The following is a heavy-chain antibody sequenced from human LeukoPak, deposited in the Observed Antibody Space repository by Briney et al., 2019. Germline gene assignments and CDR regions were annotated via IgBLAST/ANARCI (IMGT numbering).Heavy chain of an antibody. CDR3: ARVREYYYDSSGYPDY. CDR2: ISSSSSYI. V-gene: IGHV3-21*01. Sequence: GGSLRLSCAASGFTFSSYSMNWVRQAPGKGLEWVSSISSSSSYIYYADSVKGRFAISRDNAKNTLYLQMNSLRAEDTAVYYCARVREYYYDSSGYPDYWGQGTLVTVSS. D-gene: IGHD3-22*01. J-gene: IGHJ4*02. CDR1: GFTFSSYS.